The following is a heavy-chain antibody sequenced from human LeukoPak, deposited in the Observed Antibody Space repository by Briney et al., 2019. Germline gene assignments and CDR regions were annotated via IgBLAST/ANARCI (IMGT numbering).Heavy chain of an antibody. CDR3: RRELPLVGVYYFVD. V-gene: IGHV4-4*07. D-gene: IGHD1-26*01. J-gene: IGHJ4*02. CDR2: IYTSGST. Sequence: SETLSLTCTVSGGSISSYYWSWIRQPAGKGLEWIGRIYTSGSTNYNPYLKSRVTISVDTSKNQFSLNLRSVTAADTALYYGRRELPLVGVYYFVDWGQGTLVTVSS. CDR1: GGSISSYY.